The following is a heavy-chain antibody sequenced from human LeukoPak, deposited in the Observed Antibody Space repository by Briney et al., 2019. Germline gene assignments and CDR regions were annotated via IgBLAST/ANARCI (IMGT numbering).Heavy chain of an antibody. CDR1: GGSISSYY. J-gene: IGHJ4*02. Sequence: SETLSLTCTVSGGSISSYYWSWVRQPPGKGLEWIGYIYYSGSTNYNPSLKSRVTVSVDTSKNQFSLKLSSVTAADTAVYYCARGQGTVTTHWGQGTLVTVSS. D-gene: IGHD4-17*01. CDR3: ARGQGTVTTH. CDR2: IYYSGST. V-gene: IGHV4-59*12.